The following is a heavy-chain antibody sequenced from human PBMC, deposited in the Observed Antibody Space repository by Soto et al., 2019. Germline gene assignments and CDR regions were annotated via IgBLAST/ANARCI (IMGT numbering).Heavy chain of an antibody. Sequence: VASVKVSCKASGFTFTSSAVQWVRQARGQRLEWIGWIVVGSGNTNYAQKFQERVTITRDMSTSTAYTELSSLRSEDTAVYYCAASKTTVTTAYYYYYGMDVWGQGTTVTVSS. CDR1: GFTFTSSA. CDR2: IVVGSGNT. D-gene: IGHD4-17*01. CDR3: AASKTTVTTAYYYYYGMDV. V-gene: IGHV1-58*01. J-gene: IGHJ6*02.